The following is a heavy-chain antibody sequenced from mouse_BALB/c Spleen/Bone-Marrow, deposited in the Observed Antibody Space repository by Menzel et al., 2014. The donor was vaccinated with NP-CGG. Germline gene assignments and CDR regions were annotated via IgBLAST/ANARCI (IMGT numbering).Heavy chain of an antibody. Sequence: VHVKQSGAELVKPGASVKLSCTASGFNIKNTYIHWVKQRPEQGLEWIGRIDPANVNTKYDPKFQGKATITADTSSNTAYLQLSSLTSEDPAVYYCATYYYGSSLFAYWGQGTLVTVSA. CDR1: GFNIKNTY. J-gene: IGHJ3*01. D-gene: IGHD1-1*01. V-gene: IGHV14-3*02. CDR3: ATYYYGSSLFAY. CDR2: IDPANVNT.